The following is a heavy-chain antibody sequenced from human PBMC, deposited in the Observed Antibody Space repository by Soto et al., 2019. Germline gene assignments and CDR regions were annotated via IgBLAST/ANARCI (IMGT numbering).Heavy chain of an antibody. CDR2: IRSKTYGGTT. CDR1: GFTLGDYG. Sequence: HPGGSLRLSFTASGFTLGDYGMSWFRQAPGKGLEWVGFIRSKTYGGTTEYAASVKGRFTISRDDSKSIAYLQMNSLKTEDSGVYYCTRARVEGQAPPLGYWGQGTLVTVSS. V-gene: IGHV3-49*03. J-gene: IGHJ4*02. D-gene: IGHD6-6*01. CDR3: TRARVEGQAPPLGY.